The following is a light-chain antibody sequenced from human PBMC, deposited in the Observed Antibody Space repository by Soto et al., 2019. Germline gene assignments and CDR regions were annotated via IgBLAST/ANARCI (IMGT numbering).Light chain of an antibody. CDR1: QGISSY. J-gene: IGKJ4*01. CDR2: AAS. V-gene: IGKV1-9*01. CDR3: QQLNSYPS. Sequence: DIQLTQSPSFLSASVGDRVTNACRASQGISSYLAWYQQQPGKAPKLLIYAASTLQRGVPSRFSGSGSGTEFTLTISSLQPEDFATYYCQQLNSYPSFGGGTKVEIK.